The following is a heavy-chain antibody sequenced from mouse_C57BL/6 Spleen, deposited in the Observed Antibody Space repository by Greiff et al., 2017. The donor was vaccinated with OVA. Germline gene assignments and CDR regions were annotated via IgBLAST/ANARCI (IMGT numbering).Heavy chain of an antibody. CDR1: GYTFTSYT. V-gene: IGHV1-4*01. J-gene: IGHJ2*01. Sequence: VQLQESGAELARPGASVKMSCKASGYTFTSYTMHWVKQRPGQGLEWIGYINPSSGYTKYNQKFKDKATLTADKSSSTAYMQLSSLTSEDSAVYYCARESYYSNYYFDYWGQGTTLTVSS. CDR2: INPSSGYT. CDR3: ARESYYSNYYFDY. D-gene: IGHD2-5*01.